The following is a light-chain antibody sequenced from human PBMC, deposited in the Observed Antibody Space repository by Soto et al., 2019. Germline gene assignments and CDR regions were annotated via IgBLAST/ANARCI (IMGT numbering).Light chain of an antibody. CDR1: SSDVGSFDS. J-gene: IGLJ1*01. CDR2: DVS. V-gene: IGLV2-14*01. CDR3: SSFTTSSTLV. Sequence: QSVLTQPAXVSGSPGQPITISCTGTSSDVGSFDSVAWYQHNPGKAPKLMIYDVSNRPSGVSSRFSGSKSGNTASLSISGLQTEDEANYYCSSFTTSSTLVFGTGTKVTVL.